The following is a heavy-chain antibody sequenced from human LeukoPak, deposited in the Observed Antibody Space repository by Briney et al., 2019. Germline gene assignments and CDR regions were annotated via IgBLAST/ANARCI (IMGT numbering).Heavy chain of an antibody. CDR1: GGSIRSGSYY. CDR2: IYTRGTT. CDR3: ARVYTVMGATTVDHYHYYMDV. Sequence: SETLSLTCTVSGGSIRSGSYYWSWIRQPAGKGLEWIGHIYTRGTTNYNPSVRSRVTVSLDTSKNQISLKLSSVTAADTAIYYCARVYTVMGATTVDHYHYYMDVWGKGTTVTVSS. D-gene: IGHD5-18*01. V-gene: IGHV4-61*09. J-gene: IGHJ6*03.